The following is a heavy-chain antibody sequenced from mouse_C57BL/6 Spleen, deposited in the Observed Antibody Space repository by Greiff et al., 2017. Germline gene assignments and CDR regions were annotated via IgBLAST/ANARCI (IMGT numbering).Heavy chain of an antibody. CDR1: GYSFTGYY. V-gene: IGHV1-42*01. J-gene: IGHJ3*01. CDR3: EREGSYGNYDY. Sequence: VQLQQSGPELVKPGASVKISCKASGYSFTGYYMNWVKQSPEKSLEWIGEINPSTGGTTYNQKFKAKATLTVDKSSSTAYMQLKSLTSEDSAVYYCEREGSYGNYDYWGQGTLVTVDA. D-gene: IGHD2-1*01. CDR2: INPSTGGT.